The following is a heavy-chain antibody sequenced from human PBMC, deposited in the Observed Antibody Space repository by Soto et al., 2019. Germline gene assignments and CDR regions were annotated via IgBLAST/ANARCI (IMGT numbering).Heavy chain of an antibody. CDR1: GYHFISYG. D-gene: IGHD6-13*01. J-gene: IGHJ5*02. V-gene: IGHV1-18*01. CDR3: ARDRAAPANKWFDP. Sequence: QVQLVQSGAEVKNPGASVKVSCTSSGYHFISYGISWLRQAPGQELEWMGWISPYNGHAEYAQKMQGRVTLTADTSTSTAYMELTSLTSDDTAVYYCARDRAAPANKWFDPWGQGTLVTVSS. CDR2: ISPYNGHA.